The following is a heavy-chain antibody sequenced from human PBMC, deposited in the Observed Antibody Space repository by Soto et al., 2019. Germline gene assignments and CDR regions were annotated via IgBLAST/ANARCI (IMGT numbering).Heavy chain of an antibody. Sequence: SETLSLTCTVSGGSISSATFYWSWFRQHPGKGLEWIGYIYYTGNTYYNPSLKSRLTISVDTSKNQFSLKLSSVTAADTAVYYCARVGRVSNGGYLDYWGQGTLVTVSS. CDR2: IYYTGNT. J-gene: IGHJ4*02. V-gene: IGHV4-31*03. CDR1: GGSISSATFY. CDR3: ARVGRVSNGGYLDY. D-gene: IGHD3-22*01.